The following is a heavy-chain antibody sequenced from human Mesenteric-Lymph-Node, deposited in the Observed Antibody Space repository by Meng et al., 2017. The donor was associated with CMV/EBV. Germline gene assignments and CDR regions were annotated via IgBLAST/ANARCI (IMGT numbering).Heavy chain of an antibody. J-gene: IGHJ4*02. Sequence: GGSLRLSCAASGFTFSHYEMNWVRQTPGKGLAWVSYIDSSGSAIYYADSVKGRFTISRDNAKNSLYLQMNSLRAEDTAVYYCAREPRWYCSSTSCYSGSYYFDYWGQGTLVTVSS. V-gene: IGHV3-48*03. CDR2: IDSSGSAI. CDR3: AREPRWYCSSTSCYSGSYYFDY. D-gene: IGHD2-2*01. CDR1: GFTFSHYE.